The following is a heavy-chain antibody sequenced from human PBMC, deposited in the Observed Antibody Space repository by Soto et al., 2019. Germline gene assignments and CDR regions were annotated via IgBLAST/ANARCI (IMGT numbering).Heavy chain of an antibody. CDR3: ARQGIAVAGGMDWFDP. D-gene: IGHD6-19*01. V-gene: IGHV4-39*01. Sequence: QLQLQESGPGLVKPSETLSLTCTVSGGSISSSSYYWGWIRQPPGKGLEWIGSIYYSGSTYYNPSLKSRVTISVETSKNQFSLKLSSVTAADTAVYYCARQGIAVAGGMDWFDPWGQGTLVTVSS. J-gene: IGHJ5*02. CDR1: GGSISSSSYY. CDR2: IYYSGST.